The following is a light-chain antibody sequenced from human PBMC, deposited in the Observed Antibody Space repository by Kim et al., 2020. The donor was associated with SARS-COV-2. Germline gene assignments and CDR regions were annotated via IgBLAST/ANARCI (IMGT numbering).Light chain of an antibody. CDR1: NSDIGDNNY. J-gene: IGLJ2*01. Sequence: GQSNTISCTGTNSDIGDNNYVSWYQQHPGKAPKLMIYDVTKRPSGVSSRFSGSTSGNTASLTISGLQTEDEAHYYCSAYRTNTALLFGGGTKLTVL. CDR3: SAYRTNTALL. CDR2: DVT. V-gene: IGLV2-14*03.